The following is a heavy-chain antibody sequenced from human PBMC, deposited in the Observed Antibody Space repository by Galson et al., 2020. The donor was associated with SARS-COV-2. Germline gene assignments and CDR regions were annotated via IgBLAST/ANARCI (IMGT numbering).Heavy chain of an antibody. V-gene: IGHV4-61*02. CDR3: ARGNSPCATMFGYVTGTGGMDV. CDR1: GDSISSGPYY. CDR2: IYKSGRT. Sequence: SETLSLTCTVSGDSISSGPYYWAWIRQPAGKGLAWLGRIYKSGRTEYSPSLWSQVNIPVDKSKNQFSLELRSVTAADTAVYYCARGNSPCATMFGYVTGTGGMDVWGQGTTVTVSS. J-gene: IGHJ6*02. D-gene: IGHD2-8*02.